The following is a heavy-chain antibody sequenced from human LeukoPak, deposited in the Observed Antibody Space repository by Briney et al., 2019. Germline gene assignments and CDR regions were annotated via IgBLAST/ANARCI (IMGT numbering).Heavy chain of an antibody. CDR3: ARDDGGY. Sequence: SETLSLTCTVSGYSISSGYYWGWIRQPPGKGLDWIGRIYHSGSTYYNPSLKSRVTISVDTSKNQFSLKLTSVTAADTAVYYCARDDGGYWGQGTLVTVSS. CDR2: IYHSGST. J-gene: IGHJ4*02. D-gene: IGHD2-15*01. CDR1: GYSISSGYY. V-gene: IGHV4-38-2*02.